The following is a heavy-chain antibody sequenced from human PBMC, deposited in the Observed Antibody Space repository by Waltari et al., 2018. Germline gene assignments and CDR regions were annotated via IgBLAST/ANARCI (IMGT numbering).Heavy chain of an antibody. D-gene: IGHD3-9*01. CDR1: GGSISSERYY. CDR3: ARLSYHIVTGYGWFDP. CDR2: ISYSGST. J-gene: IGHJ5*02. V-gene: IGHV4-39*01. Sequence: QLQLQESGPGLVTPSETMSLTCTVSGGSISSERYYLGWIRQPPGKGLEWIGIISYSGSTYYNPSLKSRVTISVDTSKNQFSLKLSSVTAADTAVYYCARLSYHIVTGYGWFDPWGLGTLVTVSS.